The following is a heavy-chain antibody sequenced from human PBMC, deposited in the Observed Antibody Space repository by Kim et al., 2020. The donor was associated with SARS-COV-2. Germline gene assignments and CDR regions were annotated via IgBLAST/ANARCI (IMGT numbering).Heavy chain of an antibody. V-gene: IGHV3-23*01. D-gene: IGHD1-26*01. J-gene: IGHJ4*02. Sequence: ADTVKGRFPITRDNTKNTLYLQMNSLRAEDTAVYYCAKDLNSGSYWGSDYWGQGTLVTVSS. CDR3: AKDLNSGSYWGSDY.